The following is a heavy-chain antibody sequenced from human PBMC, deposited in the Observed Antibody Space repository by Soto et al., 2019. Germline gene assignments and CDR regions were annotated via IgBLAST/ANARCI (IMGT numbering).Heavy chain of an antibody. CDR1: GFSLSTSGVG. J-gene: IGHJ5*02. CDR2: IYWDDDK. V-gene: IGHV2-5*02. CDR3: VHAEDCTNGVCRNGFDP. Sequence: SGPTLVNPTQTLTLTCTFSGFSLSTSGVGVGWIRQPPGKALEWLALIYWDDDKRYSPSLKSRLTITKDTSKNQVVLTMTNMEHVDTATYYCVHAEDCTNGVCRNGFDPWGQGTLVTVSS. D-gene: IGHD2-8*01.